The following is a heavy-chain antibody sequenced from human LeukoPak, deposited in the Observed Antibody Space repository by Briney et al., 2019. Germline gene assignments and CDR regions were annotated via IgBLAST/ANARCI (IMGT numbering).Heavy chain of an antibody. CDR3: ARGAEVDFDY. CDR1: GFTSTNYA. V-gene: IGHV3-23*01. Sequence: GGSLRLSCAASGFTSTNYAMGWVRQAPGKGLEWVSTISGSGATTYYADSVKGRFTISRDNAKNSLYLQMNSLRAEDTAVYYCARGAEVDFDYWGQGTLVTVSS. J-gene: IGHJ4*02. CDR2: ISGSGATT.